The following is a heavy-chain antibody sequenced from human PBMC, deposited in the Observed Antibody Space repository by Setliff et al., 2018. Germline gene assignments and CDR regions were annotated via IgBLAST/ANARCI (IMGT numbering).Heavy chain of an antibody. Sequence: SETLSLTCAVSGYSISSGNYWGWIRQPPGKGLEWIGSISHSGSAYYDPSLKSRVTISVDTSKNQFSLKLSSVTAADTAFYYCARWPEYSHNYYGMHVWGQGTTVTVSS. J-gene: IGHJ6*02. CDR2: ISHSGSA. CDR1: GYSISSGNY. CDR3: ARWPEYSHNYYGMHV. V-gene: IGHV4-38-2*01. D-gene: IGHD6-6*01.